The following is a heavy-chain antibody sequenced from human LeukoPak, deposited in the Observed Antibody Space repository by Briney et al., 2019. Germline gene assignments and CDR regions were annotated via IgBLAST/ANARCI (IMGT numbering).Heavy chain of an antibody. J-gene: IGHJ4*02. V-gene: IGHV1-2*02. CDR1: GYTLTELS. CDR3: ARGAVPITMIVVVIPSGVDY. Sequence: ASVKVSCKVSGYTLTELSMHWVRQAPGQGLEWMGWINPNSGGTNYAQKFQGRVTMTRDTSISTAYMELSRLRSDDTAVYYCARGAVPITMIVVVIPSGVDYWGQGTLVTVSS. CDR2: INPNSGGT. D-gene: IGHD3-22*01.